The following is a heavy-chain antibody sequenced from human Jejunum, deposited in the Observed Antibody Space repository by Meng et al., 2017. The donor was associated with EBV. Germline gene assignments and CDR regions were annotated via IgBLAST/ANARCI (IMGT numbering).Heavy chain of an antibody. CDR2: IYSDSTT. J-gene: IGHJ5*01. Sequence: ERQRVDSGGVLIQPGGSLRLSCAASGFIVSNSYVSWVRQAPGKGLEWVSVIYSDSTTHYADSVKGRFTMSRDNSKSTLFLQMDSLRAENTAIYYCAKRETSGWYDLWGQGTLVTVSS. CDR3: AKRETSGWYDL. V-gene: IGHV3-53*01. D-gene: IGHD6-19*01. CDR1: GFIVSNSY.